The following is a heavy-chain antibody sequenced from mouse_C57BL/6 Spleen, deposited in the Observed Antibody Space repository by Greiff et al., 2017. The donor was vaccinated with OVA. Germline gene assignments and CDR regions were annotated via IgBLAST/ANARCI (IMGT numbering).Heavy chain of an antibody. D-gene: IGHD1-1*01. V-gene: IGHV1-61*01. CDR3: ARVTTGGGY. CDR2: IYPSDSET. Sequence: QVQLKQPGAELVRPGSSVKLSCKASGYTFTSYWMDWVKQRPGQGLEWIGNIYPSDSETHYNQKFKDKATLTVDKSSSTAYMQLSSLTSEDSAVYYCARVTTGGGYWGQGTTLTVSS. J-gene: IGHJ2*01. CDR1: GYTFTSYW.